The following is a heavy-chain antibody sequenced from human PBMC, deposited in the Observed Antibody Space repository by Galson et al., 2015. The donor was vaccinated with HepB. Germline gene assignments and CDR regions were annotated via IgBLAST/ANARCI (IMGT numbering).Heavy chain of an antibody. Sequence: SLRLSCAASRFTFSNYAMHWVRQAPGKGLEWVAVISYDGSNKYYADSVKGRFTISRDNSKNTLYLQMNSLRAEDTAVYYCARDAYYYDSSGYYVFDYWGQGTLVTVSS. CDR2: ISYDGSNK. CDR1: RFTFSNYA. J-gene: IGHJ4*02. V-gene: IGHV3-30-3*01. CDR3: ARDAYYYDSSGYYVFDY. D-gene: IGHD3-22*01.